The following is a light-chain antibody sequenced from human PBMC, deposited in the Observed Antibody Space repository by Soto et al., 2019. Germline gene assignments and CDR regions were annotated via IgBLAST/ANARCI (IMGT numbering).Light chain of an antibody. CDR1: SSDVGNYNR. Sequence: QSALTQPPSVSGSPGQSVTISCTGTSSDVGNYNRVSSYQQPPGTAPKVIIYEVSNRPSGVPDRFSGSKSGNTASLTISGLQAEDEADYYCSSYTSSSTYVFGTGTKVTVL. J-gene: IGLJ1*01. CDR2: EVS. V-gene: IGLV2-18*02. CDR3: SSYTSSSTYV.